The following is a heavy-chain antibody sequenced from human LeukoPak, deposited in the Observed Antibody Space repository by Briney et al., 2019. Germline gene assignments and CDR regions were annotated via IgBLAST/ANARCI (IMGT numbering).Heavy chain of an antibody. CDR1: GFTFSSYA. Sequence: GGSLRLSCSASGFTFSSYAMHWVRQAPGKGLEYVSAISSNGGSTYYADSVKGRFTISRDNSKNTLYLQMSSLRAEDTAVYYCVKDGGTYYYDSSGYFPDYWGQGTLVTVSS. V-gene: IGHV3-64D*09. D-gene: IGHD3-22*01. CDR3: VKDGGTYYYDSSGYFPDY. J-gene: IGHJ4*02. CDR2: ISSNGGST.